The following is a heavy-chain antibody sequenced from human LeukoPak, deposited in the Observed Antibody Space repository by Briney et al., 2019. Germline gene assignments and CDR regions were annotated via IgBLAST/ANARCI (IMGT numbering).Heavy chain of an antibody. J-gene: IGHJ4*02. Sequence: GASVKVSRKASGYTFTGYYMHWVRQAPGQGLEWMGRINPNSGGTNYAQKFQGRVTMTRNTSISTAYMELSSLRSEDTAVYYCARVRRPRLQSMGDFDYWGQGTLVTVSS. CDR3: ARVRRPRLQSMGDFDY. D-gene: IGHD4-11*01. CDR2: INPNSGGT. V-gene: IGHV1-2*06. CDR1: GYTFTGYY.